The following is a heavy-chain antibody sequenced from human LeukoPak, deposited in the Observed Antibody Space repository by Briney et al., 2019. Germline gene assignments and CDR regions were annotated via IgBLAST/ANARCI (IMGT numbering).Heavy chain of an antibody. D-gene: IGHD1-1*01. J-gene: IGHJ4*02. Sequence: TGGSLRLSCAASGFTFSSYAMSWVRQAPGKGLEWVSAISGSGGSTYYADSVKGRFTISRDNAKNSLYLQMNSLRAEDTAVYYCARGVWMLGYWGQGTLVTVSS. V-gene: IGHV3-23*01. CDR3: ARGVWMLGY. CDR2: ISGSGGST. CDR1: GFTFSSYA.